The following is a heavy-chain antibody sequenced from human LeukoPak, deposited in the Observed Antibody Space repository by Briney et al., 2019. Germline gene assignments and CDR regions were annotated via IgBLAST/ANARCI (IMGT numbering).Heavy chain of an antibody. D-gene: IGHD6-13*01. CDR1: GFTFSSYA. V-gene: IGHV3-33*01. CDR2: IWYDGSNK. J-gene: IGHJ4*02. Sequence: GRSLRLSCAASGFTFSSYAMHWVRQAPGKGLEWVAVIWYDGSNKYYADSVKGRFTISRDNSKNTLYLQMNSLRAEDTAVYYCARDSSRYAFDYWGQGTLVTVSS. CDR3: ARDSSRYAFDY.